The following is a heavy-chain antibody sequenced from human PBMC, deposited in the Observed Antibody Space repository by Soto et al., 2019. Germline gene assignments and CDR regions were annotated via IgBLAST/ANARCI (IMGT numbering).Heavy chain of an antibody. V-gene: IGHV4-61*08. J-gene: IGHJ6*02. D-gene: IGHD2-15*01. CDR1: GGSISSGGYY. Sequence: PSETLSLTCTVSGGSISSGGYYWSWIRQPPGKGLEWIGYIYYSGSTNYNPSLKSRVTISVDTSKNQFSLKLSSVTAADTAVYYCARHAYCSGGSCYSGYYYYYGMDVWGQGTTVTVSS. CDR3: ARHAYCSGGSCYSGYYYYYGMDV. CDR2: IYYSGST.